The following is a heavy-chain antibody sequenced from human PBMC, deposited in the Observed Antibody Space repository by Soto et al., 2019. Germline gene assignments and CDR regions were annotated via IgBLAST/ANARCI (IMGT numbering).Heavy chain of an antibody. CDR1: GFTFNNYG. V-gene: IGHV3-30*18. CDR2: ISYDGVNN. CDR3: AKALQWLRSGNFDY. Sequence: QVQLVESGGGVVQPEKSLRLSCAASGFTFNNYGMHWVRQAPGKGLEWVATISYDGVNNYYADSVKGRFNISRDNSKNTLYLQMNSLRAEDTAIYYCAKALQWLRSGNFDYWGQGTLVSVSS. D-gene: IGHD5-12*01. J-gene: IGHJ4*02.